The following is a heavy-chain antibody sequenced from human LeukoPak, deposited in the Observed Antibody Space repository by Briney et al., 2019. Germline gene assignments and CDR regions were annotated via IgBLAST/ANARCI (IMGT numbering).Heavy chain of an antibody. CDR2: IYHSGST. CDR3: VRGWLQPYYFDY. D-gene: IGHD5-24*01. V-gene: IGHV4-4*07. Sequence: SETLSLTCTVSGGSISSYYWSWIRQPAGKGLEWIGSIYHSGSTYYNPSLKSRVTISVDTSKNQFSLKLSSVTAADTAVYYCVRGWLQPYYFDYWGQGTLVTVSS. CDR1: GGSISSYY. J-gene: IGHJ4*02.